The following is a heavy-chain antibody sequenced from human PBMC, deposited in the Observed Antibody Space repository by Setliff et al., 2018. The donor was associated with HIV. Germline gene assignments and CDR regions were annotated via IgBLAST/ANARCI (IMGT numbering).Heavy chain of an antibody. CDR2: IFYTGST. J-gene: IGHJ5*02. Sequence: SETLSLTCPVSGDSTSSYYWGWIRQPPGKGLEWIGDIFYTGSTYYNPSLKSRVAISVDTSENQFSLKLNSVTAADTAVYYCARRGRDGVFIMFATGFDPWGQGALVTVSS. CDR1: GDSTSSYY. D-gene: IGHD2-8*01. CDR3: ARRGRDGVFIMFATGFDP. V-gene: IGHV4-39*01.